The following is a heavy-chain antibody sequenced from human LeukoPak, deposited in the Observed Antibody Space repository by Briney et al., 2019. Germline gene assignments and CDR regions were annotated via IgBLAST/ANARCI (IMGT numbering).Heavy chain of an antibody. D-gene: IGHD3-22*01. J-gene: IGHJ4*02. V-gene: IGHV1-18*01. CDR1: GYTFTSYG. CDR2: ISAYNGNT. CDR3: ARDSSHYYDSSGNDY. Sequence: ASVKVSCKASGYTFTSYGISWVRQAPGQGLEWMGWISAYNGNTNYAQKLQGRVTMTTDTSTSTAYMELRSLRSDDTAVYYCARDSSHYYDSSGNDYWGQGTLVTVSS.